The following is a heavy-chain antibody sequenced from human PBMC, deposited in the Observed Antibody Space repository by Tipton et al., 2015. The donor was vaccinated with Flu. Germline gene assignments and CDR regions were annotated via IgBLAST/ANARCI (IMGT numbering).Heavy chain of an antibody. J-gene: IGHJ4*02. D-gene: IGHD3-10*01. CDR1: GGSIRSNSHY. V-gene: IGHV4-39*07. Sequence: TLSLTCTVSGGSIRSNSHYWGWIRQPPGKGLEWIGSIYYSGSAYYNPSLKSRVTMSVDTSKNQFSLKLSSVTAADTAVYYCARGSGSGTDVTFYFWGQGTLVTVSS. CDR3: ARGSGSGTDVTFYF. CDR2: IYYSGSA.